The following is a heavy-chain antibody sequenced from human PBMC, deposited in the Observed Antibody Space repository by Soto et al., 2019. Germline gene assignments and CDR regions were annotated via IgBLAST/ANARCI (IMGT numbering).Heavy chain of an antibody. J-gene: IGHJ5*02. V-gene: IGHV3-23*01. D-gene: IGHD4-4*01. CDR2: ITGSGEGT. Sequence: GGSLRLSCAASGFSFSNYAMAWVRQAPGKGLEYVSSITGSGEGTYYAGSVKGRFTISRDNSKNTLYVQMHSLRVEDTAIYYCAKCRDSNTCSPTGFDPWGQGTLVTVSS. CDR1: GFSFSNYA. CDR3: AKCRDSNTCSPTGFDP.